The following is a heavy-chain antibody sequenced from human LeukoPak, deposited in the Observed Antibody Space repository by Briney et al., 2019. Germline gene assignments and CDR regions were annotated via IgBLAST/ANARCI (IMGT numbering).Heavy chain of an antibody. V-gene: IGHV3-74*01. J-gene: IGHJ4*02. D-gene: IGHD3-9*01. CDR3: VSGFRYGHY. CDR1: GFNVSNNY. CDR2: INSDGSST. Sequence: GGSLRLSCAASGFNVSNNYMSWVRQAPGKGLVWVSRINSDGSSTSYADSVKGRFTISRDNAKNTLYLQMNSLRAEDTAVYYCVSGFRYGHYWGQGTLVTVSP.